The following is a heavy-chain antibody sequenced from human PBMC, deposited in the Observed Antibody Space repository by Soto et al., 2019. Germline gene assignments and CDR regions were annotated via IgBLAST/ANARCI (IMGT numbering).Heavy chain of an antibody. V-gene: IGHV3-23*01. CDR3: AKWYYYDSRPREYFDY. CDR1: GFTFSSYA. J-gene: IGHJ4*02. CDR2: VSGSGGTT. D-gene: IGHD3-22*01. Sequence: EVQLLESGGGLVQPGGSVRLSCAASGFTFSSYAMSWVRQAPGKGLEWVSAVSGSGGTTYYADSVKGRFTISRDNSKNTVYLQMNSLRVEDTDVYYCAKWYYYDSRPREYFDYWGQGTLVIVSS.